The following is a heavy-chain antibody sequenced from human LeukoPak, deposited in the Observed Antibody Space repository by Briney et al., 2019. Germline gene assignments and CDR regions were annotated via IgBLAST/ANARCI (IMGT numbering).Heavy chain of an antibody. CDR3: ARKGGECSSTSCPDAFDI. V-gene: IGHV3-53*01. Sequence: GGSLRLSCAASGFTFSSYAMSWVRQAPGKGLEWVSVIYSGGSTYYADSVKGRFAISRDNSKNTLYLQMNSLRAEDTAAYYCARKGGECSSTSCPDAFDIWGQGTMVTVSS. CDR2: IYSGGST. J-gene: IGHJ3*02. D-gene: IGHD2-2*01. CDR1: GFTFSSYA.